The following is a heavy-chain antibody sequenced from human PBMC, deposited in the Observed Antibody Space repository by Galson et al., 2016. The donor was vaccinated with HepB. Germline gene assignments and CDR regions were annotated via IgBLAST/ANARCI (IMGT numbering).Heavy chain of an antibody. CDR3: ARDKDSSWYPFEDH. J-gene: IGHJ4*02. Sequence: SLRLSCAASGFTFSTYWMSRVRQAPGKGLEWVSNIRQDGGAKYYVDSVKGRFTISRDNAKNSLYLQLDSLRAEDTAVYYCARDKDSSWYPFEDHWGQGTLVTVSS. D-gene: IGHD6-13*01. CDR1: GFTFSTYW. V-gene: IGHV3-7*01. CDR2: IRQDGGAK.